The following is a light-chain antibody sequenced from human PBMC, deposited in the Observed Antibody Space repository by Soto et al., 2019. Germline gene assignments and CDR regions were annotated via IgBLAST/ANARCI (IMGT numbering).Light chain of an antibody. CDR3: FAYAGSSIA. CDR1: SSDVWSYNL. Sequence: ALTQPSSVSGSPGQSITISCPGTSSDVWSYNLVSWYQQHPGKAPKLMVYEGSKRPSGVSNRFCGSKSGNTADLTRSGLQAEDEADYFFFAYAGSSIAFGTGTKVTVL. V-gene: IGLV2-23*01. CDR2: EGS. J-gene: IGLJ1*01.